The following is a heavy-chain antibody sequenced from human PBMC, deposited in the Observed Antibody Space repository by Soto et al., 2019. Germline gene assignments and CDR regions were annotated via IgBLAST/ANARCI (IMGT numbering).Heavy chain of an antibody. J-gene: IGHJ4*02. CDR1: GFTFSSYC. CDR2: ISYDGSNK. D-gene: IGHD5-12*01. Sequence: PGGSLRLSCAASGFTFSSYCIPCVRQAPCKGLEWVAVISYDGSNKYYADSVKGRFTISRDNSKNTPYLQMNRLRADDTDVYYCAKDGRDGYNYDYFDCCGQGTLITFCS. V-gene: IGHV3-30*18. CDR3: AKDGRDGYNYDYFDC.